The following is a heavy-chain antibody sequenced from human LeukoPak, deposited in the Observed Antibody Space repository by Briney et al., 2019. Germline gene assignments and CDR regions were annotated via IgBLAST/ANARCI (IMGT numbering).Heavy chain of an antibody. J-gene: IGHJ5*01. CDR2: VTGSGGDI. Sequence: GGSLRLSCAASGFTFSNYAMSWVRQTPGKGLECVSVVTGSGGDIYYTGSVNGRFTISRDNSKNTLYLQMNSLRAEDTAVYYCARGTLEHCSGASCYPLDSWGQGTLVTVSS. V-gene: IGHV3-23*01. CDR1: GFTFSNYA. CDR3: ARGTLEHCSGASCYPLDS. D-gene: IGHD2-15*01.